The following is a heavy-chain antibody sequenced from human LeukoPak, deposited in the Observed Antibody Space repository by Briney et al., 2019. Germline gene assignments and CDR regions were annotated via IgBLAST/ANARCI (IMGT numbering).Heavy chain of an antibody. D-gene: IGHD3-16*02. CDR1: GYTFTSYD. J-gene: IGHJ5*02. CDR2: MNPNSGNT. CDR3: ARERDPYDYVWGSYRYWFDP. V-gene: IGHV1-8*01. Sequence: ASVKVSCKASGYTFTSYDINWVRQATGQGLEWMGWMNPNSGNTGYAQKFQGRVTMTRNTSISTAYMELSSLRSEDTAVYYCARERDPYDYVWGSYRYWFDPWGQGTLVTVSS.